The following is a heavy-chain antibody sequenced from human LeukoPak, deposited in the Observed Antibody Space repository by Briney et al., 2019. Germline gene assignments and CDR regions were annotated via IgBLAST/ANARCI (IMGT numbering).Heavy chain of an antibody. D-gene: IGHD6-19*01. CDR2: INPNSGGT. CDR1: GYTFTGYY. CDR3: ARGPSSGWFLSQFDC. Sequence: GASVKVSCKASGYTFTGYYMHWVRQAPGQGLEWMGWINPNSGGTDYAQRFQGRVTMTRDTSISTAYMELSRLRSDDTAVYYCARGPSSGWFLSQFDCWGQGTLVTVSS. V-gene: IGHV1-2*02. J-gene: IGHJ4*02.